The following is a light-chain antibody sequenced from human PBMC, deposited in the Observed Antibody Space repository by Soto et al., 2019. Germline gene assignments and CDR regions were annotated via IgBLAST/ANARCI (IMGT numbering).Light chain of an antibody. CDR3: SSYAGNTPRLV. CDR1: SSDVGGYNY. V-gene: IGLV2-14*03. CDR2: DVN. J-gene: IGLJ2*01. Sequence: QSALTQPASVSGSPGQSITISCTGTSSDVGGYNYVSWYQHHPDKAPNRMIYDVNNRPSGVSNRFSGSKSGNTASLTISGLQAADEAAYYCSSYAGNTPRLVFGGGTKLTVL.